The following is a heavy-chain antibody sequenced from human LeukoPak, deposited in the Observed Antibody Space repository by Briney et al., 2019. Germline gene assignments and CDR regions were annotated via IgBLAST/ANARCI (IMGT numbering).Heavy chain of an antibody. V-gene: IGHV3-21*04. J-gene: IGHJ4*02. CDR1: GFTFSSYS. Sequence: GGSLRLSCAASGFTFSSYSMNWVRQAPGKGLEWVSSISSSSNYMFYADSVKGRFTLSRDNSKNTLYLQMNSLRVEDTAVYFCAPDLRGSDWSLDYWGQGTLVTVSS. D-gene: IGHD3-9*01. CDR2: ISSSSNYM. CDR3: APDLRGSDWSLDY.